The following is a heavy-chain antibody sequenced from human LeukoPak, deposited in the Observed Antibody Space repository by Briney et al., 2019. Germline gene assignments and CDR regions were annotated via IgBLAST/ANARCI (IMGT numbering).Heavy chain of an antibody. J-gene: IGHJ4*02. CDR3: ARGMIDARLQD. V-gene: IGHV4-34*01. Sequence: KPSETLSLTCAVYGGSFSGYYWSWIRQPPGKGLEWIGDINHSGSTNFNPSLKSRVAISVDPSKNQFSLKVNSVTAADTAVYFCARGMIDARLQDWGQGTLVTVSS. D-gene: IGHD3-16*01. CDR1: GGSFSGYY. CDR2: INHSGST.